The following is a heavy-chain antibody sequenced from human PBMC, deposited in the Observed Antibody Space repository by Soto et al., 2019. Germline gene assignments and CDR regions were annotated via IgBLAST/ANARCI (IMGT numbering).Heavy chain of an antibody. CDR1: GGSMSSYY. CDR2: IYYSGST. D-gene: IGHD4-17*01. CDR3: ARGPATVSSRGCLGYC. Sequence: QVQLQESGPGLVKPSETLSLTCTVSGGSMSSYYWSWIRQPPGKGLEWLGYIYYSGSTTYNPSIKLRVNISVDLSKNHFSLEVTSVTGADTAGYYCARGPATVSSRGCLGYCRGPGNPVTV. J-gene: IGHJ4*02. V-gene: IGHV4-59*01.